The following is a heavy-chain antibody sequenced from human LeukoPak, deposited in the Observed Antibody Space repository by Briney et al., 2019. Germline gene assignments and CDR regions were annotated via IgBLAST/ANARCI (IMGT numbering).Heavy chain of an antibody. CDR2: IYYSGST. CDR1: TGSSSSYY. J-gene: IGHJ6*03. Sequence: PSETLSRTGTGSTGSSSSYYWGWLRQPPGKGLEWIGYIYYSGSTNDNPSLKSRVTISVGTSKNQFCLKLSSVTAADTGVYYCARDYGDYKHYYMDVGGKGTTVTVSS. D-gene: IGHD4-17*01. CDR3: ARDYGDYKHYYMDV. V-gene: IGHV4-59*01.